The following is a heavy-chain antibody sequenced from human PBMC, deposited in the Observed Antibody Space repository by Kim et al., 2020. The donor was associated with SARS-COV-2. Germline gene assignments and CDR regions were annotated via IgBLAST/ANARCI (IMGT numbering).Heavy chain of an antibody. D-gene: IGHD1-7*01. Sequence: SVKGRFTSSKDHSKNRLYLQMNSRRVEDTAVYYCAKGDSVGNFHYFDYWGQGTLVTVSS. V-gene: IGHV3-33*06. CDR3: AKGDSVGNFHYFDY. J-gene: IGHJ4*02.